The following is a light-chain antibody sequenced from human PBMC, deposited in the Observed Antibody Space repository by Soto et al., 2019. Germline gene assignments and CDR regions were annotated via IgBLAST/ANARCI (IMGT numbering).Light chain of an antibody. CDR3: HQYGSSLT. Sequence: EIVLTQSPATLSLSPGERATLPCRASQSVRSYLAWYQQKPGQAPRLRIKDVSNRATGIPARFSGSGSGTDFTLTISRLEPEDFAVSYCHQYGSSLTFGQGTKVDIK. CDR1: QSVRSY. J-gene: IGKJ1*01. CDR2: DVS. V-gene: IGKV3-20*01.